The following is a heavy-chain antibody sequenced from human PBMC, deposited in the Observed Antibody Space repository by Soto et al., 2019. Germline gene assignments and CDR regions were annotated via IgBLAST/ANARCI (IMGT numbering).Heavy chain of an antibody. CDR2: MDWDDDK. D-gene: IGHD3-10*01. CDR1: MC. J-gene: IGHJ6*01. V-gene: IGHV2-70*01. CDR3: ARIPYRRSITMVRGLIRHYNPGMGV. Sequence: MCESWIRQPPGKALECLALMDWDDDKYYSTSLQTRLTISKDTSKNQVVLTMTNMDPVDTATYYCARIPYRRSITMVRGLIRHYNPGMGV.